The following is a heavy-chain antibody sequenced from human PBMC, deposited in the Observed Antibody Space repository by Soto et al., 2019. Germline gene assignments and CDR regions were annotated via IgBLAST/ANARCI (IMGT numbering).Heavy chain of an antibody. CDR1: GFTFSSYA. CDR3: ARKYCSSTSCYIDY. J-gene: IGHJ4*02. CDR2: ISYDGSNK. V-gene: IGHV3-30-3*01. D-gene: IGHD2-2*02. Sequence: QVQLVESGGGVVQPGRSLRLSCAASGFTFSSYAMHWVRQAPGKGLEWVAVISYDGSNKYYADSVKGRFTISRDNSKNTLYLQMNSLRAEDTAVYYCARKYCSSTSCYIDYWGQGTLVTVSS.